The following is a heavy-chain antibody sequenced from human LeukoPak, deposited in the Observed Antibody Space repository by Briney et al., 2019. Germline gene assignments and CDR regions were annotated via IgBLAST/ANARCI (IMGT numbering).Heavy chain of an antibody. J-gene: IGHJ4*02. V-gene: IGHV1-2*02. D-gene: IGHD2-2*01. Sequence: ASVKVSCTASGYTFTGYYMHWVRQAPGQGLEWIGWINPNSGGTNYAQKFQGRVTMTRDTSIRTAYMELSRLRSDDTAIYYCARDIVVVPAAPRGCDYWGQGTLVTVSS. CDR2: INPNSGGT. CDR3: ARDIVVVPAAPRGCDY. CDR1: GYTFTGYY.